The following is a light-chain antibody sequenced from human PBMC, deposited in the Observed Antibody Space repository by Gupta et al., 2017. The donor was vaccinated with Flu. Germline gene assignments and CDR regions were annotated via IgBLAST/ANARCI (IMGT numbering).Light chain of an antibody. CDR1: QGISSY. J-gene: IGKJ3*01. CDR2: AAS. Sequence: DIQLTQSPSFLSASVGDRVTITCRASQGISSYLAWYQQKPGKAPKLLLYAASTLQSGVPSRFSGSRSAGALSLRIISMLPADFATHYFCQLYGYRPLFGDGTNVGIK. CDR3: CQLYGYRPL. V-gene: IGKV1-9*01.